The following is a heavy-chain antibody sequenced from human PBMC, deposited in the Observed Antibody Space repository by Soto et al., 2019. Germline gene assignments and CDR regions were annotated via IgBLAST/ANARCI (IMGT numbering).Heavy chain of an antibody. Sequence: EVQLLESGGGFVQPGGSLRLSCAAAGFTFSNYAMTWVRQAPGKGLEWVSAITSTGSSTYYADSVKGRSTISRDNSKNTLFRQINSLRAVDTAVYYCAKGAEGYVVSSLDFWGQGTLVSVSS. CDR2: ITSTGSST. CDR3: AKGAEGYVVSSLDF. V-gene: IGHV3-23*01. CDR1: GFTFSNYA. D-gene: IGHD5-12*01. J-gene: IGHJ4*02.